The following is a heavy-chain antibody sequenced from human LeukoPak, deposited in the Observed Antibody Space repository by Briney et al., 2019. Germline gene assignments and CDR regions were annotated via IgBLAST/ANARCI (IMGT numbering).Heavy chain of an antibody. D-gene: IGHD2-8*01. Sequence: GGSLRLSCAASGFTFSSYGMQWVRQAPGQGLEWVAFIGFDGSKIYYADSVKGRFTISRDNSKNTVYLQMNSLRVEDTAVYYCAKDSDTYGNRHFDHWGQGTLVTVSP. CDR1: GFTFSSYG. CDR2: IGFDGSKI. J-gene: IGHJ4*02. CDR3: AKDSDTYGNRHFDH. V-gene: IGHV3-30*02.